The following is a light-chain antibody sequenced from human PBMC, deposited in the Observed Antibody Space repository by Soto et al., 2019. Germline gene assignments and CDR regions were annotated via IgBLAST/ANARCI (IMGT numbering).Light chain of an antibody. J-gene: IGLJ3*02. CDR2: EVS. CDR3: SSYAGSHNWV. V-gene: IGLV2-8*01. CDR1: SSDVGGYNY. Sequence: QSALTQPPSASGSPGQSVTISCTGTSSDVGGYNYVSWYQQHPGKAPKLMIYEVSTRPSGVPDRFSGSKSGNTASLTVSGLQAEDEADYYCSSYAGSHNWVFGGGTKLTVL.